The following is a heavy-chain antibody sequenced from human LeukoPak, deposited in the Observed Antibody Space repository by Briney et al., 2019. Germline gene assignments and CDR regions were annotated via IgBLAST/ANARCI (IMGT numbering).Heavy chain of an antibody. Sequence: SGPTLLKPTQPLTLTCTFSGFSLTTDQVVVGWVRQPPGKAPEWLTFIYGNNDKRYSSSLSSRLTITKGTSKNQVVLTMTDMASVDTATYYCVHRTTVTSVDVWGRGTLVTVSS. J-gene: IGHJ4*02. V-gene: IGHV2-5*01. CDR2: IYGNNDK. D-gene: IGHD4-17*01. CDR1: GFSLTTDQVV. CDR3: VHRTTVTSVDV.